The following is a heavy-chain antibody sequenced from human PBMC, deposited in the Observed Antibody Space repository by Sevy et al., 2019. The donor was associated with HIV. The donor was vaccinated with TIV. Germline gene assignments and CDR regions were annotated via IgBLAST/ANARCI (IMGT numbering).Heavy chain of an antibody. CDR3: ARGRGSAAAVDGYFDY. Sequence: GGSLRLSCAASGFTFSSYSMNWVRQAPGKGLEWVSSISSSSSYIYYADSVKGRFTISRDNAKNSLYLQLNSLRAEDTAVYYCARGRGSAAAVDGYFDYWGQGTLVTVSS. D-gene: IGHD6-13*01. V-gene: IGHV3-21*01. CDR2: ISSSSSYI. CDR1: GFTFSSYS. J-gene: IGHJ4*02.